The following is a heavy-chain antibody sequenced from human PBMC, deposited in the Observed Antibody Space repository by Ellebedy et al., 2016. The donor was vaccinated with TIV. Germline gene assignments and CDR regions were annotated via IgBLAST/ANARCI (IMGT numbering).Heavy chain of an antibody. CDR1: GFTFGCCA. D-gene: IGHD6-13*01. CDR2: ISNGGDTT. V-gene: IGHV3-23*01. Sequence: GESLKISCAASGFTFGCCAMSWVRQAPGKGLEWVSVISNGGDTTYADSVKGRFTIPRDNSKNTLYLQMNSLRADDTAMYYCAKLGGVLSWYADYWGLGTLVTVSP. J-gene: IGHJ4*02. CDR3: AKLGGVLSWYADY.